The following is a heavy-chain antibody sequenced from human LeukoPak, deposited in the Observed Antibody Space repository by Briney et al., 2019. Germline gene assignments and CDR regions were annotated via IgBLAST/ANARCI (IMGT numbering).Heavy chain of an antibody. D-gene: IGHD2-15*01. CDR3: ARRGLGYFSGGRCPTSWFDP. J-gene: IGHJ5*02. CDR2: ISPNNGNT. CDR1: GYTFTNYG. V-gene: IGHV1-18*01. Sequence: ASVTVSCTASGYTFTNYGISWGRQAPGQGLEWMGWISPNNGNTNYPQKVQGRVTMTTDTSTNTAYMELRSLRSDDTAVYYCARRGLGYFSGGRCPTSWFDPTGQGTLVTVSS.